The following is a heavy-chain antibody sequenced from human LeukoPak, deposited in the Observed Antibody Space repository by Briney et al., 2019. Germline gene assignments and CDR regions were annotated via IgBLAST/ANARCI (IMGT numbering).Heavy chain of an antibody. V-gene: IGHV4-59*01. CDR1: DGSISNYY. J-gene: IGHJ3*02. CDR3: ARSRSGYSYDHAAFDI. Sequence: SETLSLTCTVSDGSISNYYWSWIRQPPGTGLEWITYIDYRGSTTYNPSLKSRVTISVDTSRNQFSLKLSSVTAADTAVYYCARSRSGYSYDHAAFDIWGQGTMVTVSS. CDR2: IDYRGST. D-gene: IGHD5-18*01.